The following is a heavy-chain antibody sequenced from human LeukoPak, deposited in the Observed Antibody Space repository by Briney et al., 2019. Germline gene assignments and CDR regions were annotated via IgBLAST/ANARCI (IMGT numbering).Heavy chain of an antibody. Sequence: ASVKVSCTASGYTFTSYDINWVRQATGQGLEWMGWMNPNSGNTGYAQKFQGRVTMTRDTSISTAYLELTTLRSDDTAVYYCARGSPPYCSGDTCYVFLYFHHWGQGTLVTVSS. CDR1: GYTFTSYD. CDR2: MNPNSGNT. J-gene: IGHJ1*01. D-gene: IGHD2-15*01. CDR3: ARGSPPYCSGDTCYVFLYFHH. V-gene: IGHV1-8*02.